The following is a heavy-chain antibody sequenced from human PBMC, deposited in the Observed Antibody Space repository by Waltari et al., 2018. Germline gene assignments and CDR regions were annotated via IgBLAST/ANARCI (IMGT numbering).Heavy chain of an antibody. Sequence: QVQLVESGGGVVQPGGSLRLSCAASGFTFSSYGMDWVRQAPGKGLEWVACIRYDGSKKYYADSVKGPFTISRDNSKNTLYLQMNSLRAEDTAVYYCAKERSGYSSGWVVGYFDYWGQGTLVTVSS. D-gene: IGHD6-19*01. J-gene: IGHJ4*02. CDR3: AKERSGYSSGWVVGYFDY. CDR2: IRYDGSKK. CDR1: GFTFSSYG. V-gene: IGHV3-30*02.